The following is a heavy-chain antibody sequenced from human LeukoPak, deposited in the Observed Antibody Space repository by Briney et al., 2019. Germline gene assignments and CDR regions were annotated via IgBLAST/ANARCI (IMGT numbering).Heavy chain of an antibody. CDR1: GYTFTGYY. CDR2: INPNSGGT. J-gene: IGHJ4*02. V-gene: IGHV1-2*02. CDR3: ARARPNLYYFDF. Sequence: ASVKVSCKASGYTFTGYYMHWVRQAPGQGLEWMGWINPNSGGTNYAQKVQGRLTMTLDTSLNTAYMELSSLTSDDTAVYYCARARPNLYYFDFWGQGTLVTVSS.